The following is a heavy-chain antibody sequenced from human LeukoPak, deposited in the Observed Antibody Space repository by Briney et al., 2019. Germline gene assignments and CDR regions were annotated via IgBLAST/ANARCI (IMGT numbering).Heavy chain of an antibody. CDR3: ARVGGIAARPGHWFDP. CDR1: GYTFTGYY. J-gene: IGHJ5*02. CDR2: INPNSGGT. Sequence: ASVKVSCKASGYTFTGYYMHWVQQAPGQGLEWMGWINPNSGGTNYAQKFQGRVTMTRDTSISTAYMELSRLRSDDTAVYYCARVGGIAARPGHWFDPWGQGTLVTVSS. V-gene: IGHV1-2*02. D-gene: IGHD6-6*01.